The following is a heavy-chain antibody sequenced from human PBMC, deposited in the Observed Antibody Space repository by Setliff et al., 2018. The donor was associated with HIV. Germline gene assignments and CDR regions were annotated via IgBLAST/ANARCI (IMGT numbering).Heavy chain of an antibody. CDR2: ISAYNGNT. Sequence: ASVKVSCKASGYTFTSYGISWVRQASGQGLEWMGWISAYNGNTNYAQKLQGRVTMTTDTSTSTAYMELRSLRSDDTAVYYCARDPKRYYDILTGYPSYYGMDVWGQGTTVTVSS. V-gene: IGHV1-18*01. CDR3: ARDPKRYYDILTGYPSYYGMDV. D-gene: IGHD3-9*01. J-gene: IGHJ6*02. CDR1: GYTFTSYG.